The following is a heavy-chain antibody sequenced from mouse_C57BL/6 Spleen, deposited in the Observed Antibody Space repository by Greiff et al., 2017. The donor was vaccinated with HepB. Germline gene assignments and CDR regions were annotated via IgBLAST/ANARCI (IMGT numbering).Heavy chain of an antibody. J-gene: IGHJ2*01. CDR3: AREGNWSYYFDY. CDR2: IHPNSGST. Sequence: QVQLQQPGAELVKPGASVKLSCKASGYTFTSYWMHWVKQRPGQGLEWIEMIHPNSGSTNYNEKFKSKATLTVDKSSSTAYMQLSSLTSEDSAVYYCAREGNWSYYFDYWGQGTTLTVSS. CDR1: GYTFTSYW. D-gene: IGHD2-1*01. V-gene: IGHV1-64*01.